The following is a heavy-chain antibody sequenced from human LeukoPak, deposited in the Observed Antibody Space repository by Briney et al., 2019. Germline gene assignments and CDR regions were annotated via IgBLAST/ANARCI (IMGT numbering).Heavy chain of an antibody. CDR1: GYTFTGYY. CDR3: ARVTSGSYHY. D-gene: IGHD1-26*01. V-gene: IGHV1-2*02. J-gene: IGHJ4*02. CDR2: INAKNGDT. Sequence: ASVKVCCKASGYTFTGYYLHWVRQAPGQGLEWMGWINAKNGDTEYAQKLQGRVTMTRDTSISTAYMELTSLRYDDTAVYFCARVTSGSYHYWGQGTLVTVSS.